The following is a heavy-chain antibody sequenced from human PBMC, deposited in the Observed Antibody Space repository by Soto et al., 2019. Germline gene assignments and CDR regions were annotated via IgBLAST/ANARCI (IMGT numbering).Heavy chain of an antibody. CDR1: GFTFSSYA. J-gene: IGHJ3*02. D-gene: IGHD6-13*01. CDR3: ARGGSSSWYDAFDI. V-gene: IGHV3-30-3*01. Sequence: GGSLRLSCAASGFTFSSYAMHWVRQAPGKGLEWVAVISYDGSNKYYADSVKGRFTISRDISKNTLYLQMNSLSAEDTAVYYCARGGSSSWYDAFDIWGQGTMVTVS. CDR2: ISYDGSNK.